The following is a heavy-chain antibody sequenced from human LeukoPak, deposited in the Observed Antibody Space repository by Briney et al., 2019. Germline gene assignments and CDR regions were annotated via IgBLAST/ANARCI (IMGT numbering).Heavy chain of an antibody. CDR1: GYTFTSYG. CDR3: ARGPGGRSGYYPLEDYYYYYYMDV. D-gene: IGHD3-22*01. J-gene: IGHJ6*03. Sequence: ASVKVSCKASGYTFTSYGINWVRQAPGQGLEWMGWIRAYNGKTNYAQRLQGRVTMTTDTSTSTAYMELRSLRSDGTAVYYCARGPGGRSGYYPLEDYYYYYYMDVWGKGTTVTVSS. CDR2: IRAYNGKT. V-gene: IGHV1-18*01.